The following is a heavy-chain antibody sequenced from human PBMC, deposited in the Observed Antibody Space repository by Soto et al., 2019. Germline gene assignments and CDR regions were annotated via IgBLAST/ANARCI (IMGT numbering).Heavy chain of an antibody. Sequence: QVQLVQSGAEVKKPGSSVKVSCEASGGTFSRYTINWVRQAPGQGLEWMGRIIPIAAIANYTQKFQGRVTITVDNASTTAYMALSSLRSDATAVYYCAISSTIVPGAPISFDPWCQGTLVTVSS. CDR3: AISSTIVPGAPISFDP. CDR2: IIPIAAIA. V-gene: IGHV1-69*02. D-gene: IGHD3-10*01. CDR1: GGTFSRYT. J-gene: IGHJ5*02.